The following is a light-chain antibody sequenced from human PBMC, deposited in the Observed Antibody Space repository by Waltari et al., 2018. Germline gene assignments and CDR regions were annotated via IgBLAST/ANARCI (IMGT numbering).Light chain of an antibody. CDR2: GAS. Sequence: DIQMTQSPSSLSASFGDRVTIPCRASQDISNSLAWYQQKLGRAPKLLLHGASRLESGVPSRFSGRGSGTDYTLTISSLQPEDFATYYCQQYYDGPRTFGQGTKVELK. J-gene: IGKJ1*01. CDR1: QDISNS. V-gene: IGKV1-NL1*01. CDR3: QQYYDGPRT.